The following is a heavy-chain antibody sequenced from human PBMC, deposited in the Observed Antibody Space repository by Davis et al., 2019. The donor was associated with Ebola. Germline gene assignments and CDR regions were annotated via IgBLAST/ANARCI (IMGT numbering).Heavy chain of an antibody. D-gene: IGHD3-10*01. V-gene: IGHV4-39*01. Sequence: MPSETLSLTCTVSGGSISSTTHFWVWIRQPPGKGLEWIGGITNTGSTYYNPSLESRVTISVDTSKNQFSLKLTSLTAADTAVYYCASRPITLVRDGAFDVWGQGTMVSVSS. CDR2: ITNTGST. J-gene: IGHJ3*01. CDR1: GGSISSTTHF. CDR3: ASRPITLVRDGAFDV.